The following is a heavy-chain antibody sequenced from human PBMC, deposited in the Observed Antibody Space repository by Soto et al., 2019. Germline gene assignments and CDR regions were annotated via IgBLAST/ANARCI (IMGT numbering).Heavy chain of an antibody. J-gene: IGHJ4*02. CDR2: INVGNGNT. CDR1: GYTFTDYA. CDR3: AREGAHYTPLDH. D-gene: IGHD2-15*01. Sequence: ASVKVSCTASGYTFTDYAIHLLLQAPGQGLEWMGWINVGNGNTGYSRKFQGRVTNVRDMSASTAYIEVTSLTSEDTAIYYCAREGAHYTPLDHWGQGTLVTVSS. V-gene: IGHV1-3*01.